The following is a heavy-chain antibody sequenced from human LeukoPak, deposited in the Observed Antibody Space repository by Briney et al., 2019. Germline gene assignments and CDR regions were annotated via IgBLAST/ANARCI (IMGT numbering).Heavy chain of an antibody. CDR3: AREYCSGGSCYSGGYYFDY. D-gene: IGHD2-15*01. Sequence: QSGGSLRLSCAASGFTFSSYWMSWVRQAPGKGLEWVANIKQDGSEKYYVDPVKGRFTISRDNAKNSLYLQMNSLRAEDTAVYYCAREYCSGGSCYSGGYYFDYWGQGTLVTVSS. CDR1: GFTFSSYW. J-gene: IGHJ4*02. V-gene: IGHV3-7*03. CDR2: IKQDGSEK.